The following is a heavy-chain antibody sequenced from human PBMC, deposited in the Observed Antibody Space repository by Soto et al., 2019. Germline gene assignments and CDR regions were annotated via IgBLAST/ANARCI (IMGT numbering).Heavy chain of an antibody. J-gene: IGHJ5*02. CDR1: GFSFSLYD. Sequence: GGSLRLSCAASGFSFSLYDMSWVRQAPGKGLEWVSAISGSGAYTYYADSVKGRFAISRDNSKNTLFLQMNSLRADDTAVYFCARNPSSHSYWFDPWGQGTLVTVSS. CDR2: ISGSGAYT. V-gene: IGHV3-23*01. CDR3: ARNPSSHSYWFDP. D-gene: IGHD6-13*01.